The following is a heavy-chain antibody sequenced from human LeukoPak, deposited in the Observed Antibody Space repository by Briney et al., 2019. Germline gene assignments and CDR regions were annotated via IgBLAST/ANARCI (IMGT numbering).Heavy chain of an antibody. CDR3: ARGYCSGGSCYHDY. V-gene: IGHV1-2*02. CDR2: INPNSGGT. CDR1: GYTFTGYY. D-gene: IGHD2-15*01. J-gene: IGHJ4*02. Sequence: ASVKVSCKASGYTFTGYYIHWVRQAPGQGLEWMGWINPNSGGTNYAQKFQGRVTMTRDTSISTAYMELSRLRSDDTAVYYCARGYCSGGSCYHDYWGQGTLVTVSS.